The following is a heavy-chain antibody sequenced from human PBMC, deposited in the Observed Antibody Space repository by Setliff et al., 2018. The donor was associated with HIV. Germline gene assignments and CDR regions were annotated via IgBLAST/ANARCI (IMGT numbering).Heavy chain of an antibody. V-gene: IGHV4-59*08. CDR1: GGSISNYY. CDR3: ARRDTSTGVDP. D-gene: IGHD7-27*01. Sequence: PSETLSLTCTVSGGSISNYYWSWIRQPPGKGLEWIGYVSYSESATYNPSLKSRVTMSLDTSKNQFSLRLSSVTAADTAIYYCARRDTSTGVDPWGQGALVTVSS. CDR2: VSYSESA. J-gene: IGHJ5*02.